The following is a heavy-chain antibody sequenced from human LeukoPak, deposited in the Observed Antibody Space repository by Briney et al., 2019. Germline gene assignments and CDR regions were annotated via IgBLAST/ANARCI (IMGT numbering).Heavy chain of an antibody. D-gene: IGHD3-3*01. CDR3: ARGAYYYED. V-gene: IGHV3-30*03. Sequence: GRSLRLSCAASGFTFSSYGMHWVRQAPGKGLEWVAVISHDGSNKDYADSVKGRFTISRDNAKNSLYLQMNSLRAEDTAVYYCARGAYYYEDWGQGTLVTVSS. CDR2: ISHDGSNK. J-gene: IGHJ4*02. CDR1: GFTFSSYG.